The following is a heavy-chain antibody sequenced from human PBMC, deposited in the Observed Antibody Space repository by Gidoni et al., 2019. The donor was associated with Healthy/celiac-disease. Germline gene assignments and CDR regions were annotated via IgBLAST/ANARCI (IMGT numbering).Heavy chain of an antibody. CDR1: GFTFRSYA. V-gene: IGHV3-23*01. Sequence: EVQLLESGGGLVQPGGSLRLSCAASGFTFRSYAMSWVRQAPGKGLEWVSAISGSGGSTYYADSVKGRFTISRDNSKNTLYLQMNSLRAEDTAVYYCAKVGYFDWLFCMDVWGQGTTVTVSS. D-gene: IGHD3-9*01. CDR3: AKVGYFDWLFCMDV. CDR2: ISGSGGST. J-gene: IGHJ6*02.